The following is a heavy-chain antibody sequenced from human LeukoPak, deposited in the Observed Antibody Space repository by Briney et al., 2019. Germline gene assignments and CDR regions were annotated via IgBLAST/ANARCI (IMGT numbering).Heavy chain of an antibody. Sequence: VASVKVSCKASGYTFTGYYMHWVRQAPGQGLEWMGWINPNSGGTNYAQKFQGRVTMTRDTSISTAYMELRSLRSDDTAVYYCARYSGSYKFCYYYYYRDVWGKGTTVTISS. V-gene: IGHV1-2*02. CDR3: ARYSGSYKFCYYYYYRDV. J-gene: IGHJ6*03. CDR1: GYTFTGYY. D-gene: IGHD1-26*01. CDR2: INPNSGGT.